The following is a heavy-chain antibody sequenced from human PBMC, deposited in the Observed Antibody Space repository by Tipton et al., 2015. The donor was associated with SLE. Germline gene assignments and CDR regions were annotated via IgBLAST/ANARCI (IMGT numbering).Heavy chain of an antibody. CDR3: HGGASHYYGSGRFSRGDYSDIDV. D-gene: IGHD3-10*01. CDR1: GGSVTNDY. V-gene: IGHV4-59*02. Sequence: TLSLTCSVSGGSVTNDYWSWIRQPPGKGLEWIGYVYYSVDINYSGTTYYNPSLKTRVTISVDSSKVHFSLRLTSVTAADTALYYCHGGASHYYGSGRFSRGDYSDIDVWGQGTTVTVSS. CDR2: VYYSVDINYSGTT. J-gene: IGHJ6*02.